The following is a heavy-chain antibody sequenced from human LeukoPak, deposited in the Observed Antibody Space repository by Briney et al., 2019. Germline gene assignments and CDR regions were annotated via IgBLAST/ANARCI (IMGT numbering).Heavy chain of an antibody. CDR1: GGSISSYY. D-gene: IGHD3-3*01. J-gene: IGHJ4*02. V-gene: IGHV4-4*07. CDR3: ARLSDFWSGYYGSDF. CDR2: IYTSGST. Sequence: SETLSLTCTVSGGSISSYYWSWIRQPAGKGLEWIGRIYTSGSTNYHPSLKSRVTMSVDTSKNQFSLKLSSVTAADTAVYYCARLSDFWSGYYGSDFWGQGTLVTVSS.